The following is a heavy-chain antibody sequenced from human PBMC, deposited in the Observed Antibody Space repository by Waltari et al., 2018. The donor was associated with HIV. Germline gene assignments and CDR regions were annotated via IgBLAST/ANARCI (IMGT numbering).Heavy chain of an antibody. CDR1: GFTFSNYG. V-gene: IGHV3-30*02. CDR3: AKDGSYFDLDY. CDR2: KRYDGRNK. J-gene: IGHJ4*02. D-gene: IGHD1-26*01. Sequence: QVQLVESGGGVVQPGGSLRLSCAASGFTFSNYGMHWVRQAPGKGLGGVAFKRYDGRNKYYADSVKGRFTISRDNSKNTLYLQMNSLRVEDTAVYYCAKDGSYFDLDYWGQGTLVTVSS.